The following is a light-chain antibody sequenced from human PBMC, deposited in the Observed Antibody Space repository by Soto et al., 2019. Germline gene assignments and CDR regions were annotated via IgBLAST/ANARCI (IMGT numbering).Light chain of an antibody. CDR1: SSDVGGYNY. CDR2: DVS. CDR3: SSYTSSSVLV. Sequence: QSVLTQPASVSGSPGQSITISCTGTSSDVGGYNYVSWYQQHPGKAPKLMIYDVSNLPSGFSNRFSGSKSGNTASLTISGLRAEDEADYYCSSYTSSSVLVFGTGTKVTVL. V-gene: IGLV2-14*01. J-gene: IGLJ1*01.